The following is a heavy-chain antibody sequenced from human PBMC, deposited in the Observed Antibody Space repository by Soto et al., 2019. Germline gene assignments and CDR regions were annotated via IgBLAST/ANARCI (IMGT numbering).Heavy chain of an antibody. D-gene: IGHD2-2*01. CDR1: GFTFSGSA. V-gene: IGHV3-23*01. CDR3: ARHVVTGDCSSSSCPIDP. CDR2: ISTCGRST. Sequence: EVQLLESGGGFVQPGGSLSLSFAASGFTFSGSAMSWVGQAPGKGLEWVSGISTCGRSTDYGDSVKGRFTISRDHSKNTMYLHMSSLRAEDTAVYYCARHVVTGDCSSSSCPIDPWRQATLVTLSS. J-gene: IGHJ5*02.